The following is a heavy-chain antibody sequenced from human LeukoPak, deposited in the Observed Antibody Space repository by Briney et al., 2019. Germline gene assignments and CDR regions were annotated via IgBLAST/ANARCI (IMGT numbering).Heavy chain of an antibody. CDR3: ARVGGVAVAG. Sequence: SETLSLTCAVYGGSFSGYYWSWIRQPPGKGLEWIGEINHSGSTNYNPSLKSRVTISVDTSKNQFSLKLSSVTAADTAVYYCARVGGVAVAGWGQGTLVTVTS. CDR2: INHSGST. V-gene: IGHV4-34*01. D-gene: IGHD6-19*01. CDR1: GGSFSGYY. J-gene: IGHJ4*02.